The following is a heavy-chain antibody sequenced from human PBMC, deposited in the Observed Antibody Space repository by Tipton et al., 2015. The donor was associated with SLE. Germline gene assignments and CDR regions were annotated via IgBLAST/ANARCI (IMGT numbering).Heavy chain of an antibody. CDR3: ARQGARYGGNAGDDY. Sequence: QLVQSGAEVKKPGESLKISCKGSGYSFTSYWIGWVRQMPGEGLEWMGIIYPGDSDTRYSPSFQGQVTISADKSISTAYLQWSSLKASDPAMYYCARQGARYGGNAGDDYWGQGTLVTVSS. D-gene: IGHD4-23*01. V-gene: IGHV5-51*01. J-gene: IGHJ4*02. CDR1: GYSFTSYW. CDR2: IYPGDSDT.